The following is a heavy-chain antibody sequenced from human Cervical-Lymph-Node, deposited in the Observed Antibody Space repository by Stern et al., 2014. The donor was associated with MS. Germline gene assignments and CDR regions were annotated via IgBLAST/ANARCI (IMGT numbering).Heavy chain of an antibody. D-gene: IGHD3-10*01. J-gene: IGHJ4*02. V-gene: IGHV1-18*01. Sequence: VQLVESGGEVKKPGASVTVSCKASGYMFSSYGISWVRQAPGQGLEWMGWVSAYNGKTNYAQNFQGRITLTTDTSTSTAYMKLRSLRSDDTAVYYCARGGADVDYWGQGTLFTVSA. CDR1: GYMFSSYG. CDR3: ARGGADVDY. CDR2: VSAYNGKT.